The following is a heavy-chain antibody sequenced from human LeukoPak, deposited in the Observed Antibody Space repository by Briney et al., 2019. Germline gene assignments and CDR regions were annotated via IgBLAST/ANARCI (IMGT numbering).Heavy chain of an antibody. J-gene: IGHJ4*02. D-gene: IGHD6-19*01. Sequence: SVKVSCKASGGTFSSYAISWVRQAPGQGLEWMGGIIPIFGTANYAQKFQGRVTITADKSTSTAYMELSSLRSEDTAVYYCARNDHSSGWYGKVDYWGQGTLVTVSS. CDR2: IIPIFGTA. CDR1: GGTFSSYA. V-gene: IGHV1-69*06. CDR3: ARNDHSSGWYGKVDY.